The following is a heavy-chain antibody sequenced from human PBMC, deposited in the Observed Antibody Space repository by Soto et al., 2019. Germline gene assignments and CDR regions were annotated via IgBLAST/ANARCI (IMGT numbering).Heavy chain of an antibody. D-gene: IGHD3-22*01. Sequence: GGSLRLSCAASGFTFSDYYMSWIRQAPGKGLEWVSYISSSSSYTNYADSVKGRFTISRDNAKNSLYLQMNSLRAEDTAVYYCARLPYYYDSSGSPPDYWGQGTLVTVSS. CDR1: GFTFSDYY. CDR2: ISSSSSYT. CDR3: ARLPYYYDSSGSPPDY. V-gene: IGHV3-11*06. J-gene: IGHJ4*02.